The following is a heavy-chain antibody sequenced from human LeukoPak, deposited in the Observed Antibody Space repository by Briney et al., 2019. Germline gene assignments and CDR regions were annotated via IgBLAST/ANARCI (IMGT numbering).Heavy chain of an antibody. CDR2: ISYDESKI. Sequence: GGSLRLSCTGSGFSFTNYGMHWVRQAPGEGLEWVAVISYDESKIYYADSVKGRFTISRDLSTNTLYLQMNSLTTEDTAMYFCARRPVAAEYFQHWGRAPWSPSPQ. J-gene: IGHJ1*01. CDR3: ARRPVAAEYFQH. D-gene: IGHD6-25*01. CDR1: GFSFTNYG. V-gene: IGHV3-30*03.